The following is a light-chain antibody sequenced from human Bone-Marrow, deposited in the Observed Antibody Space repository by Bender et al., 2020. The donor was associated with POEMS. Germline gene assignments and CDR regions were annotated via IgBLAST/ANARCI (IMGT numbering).Light chain of an antibody. V-gene: IGLV2-23*01. CDR1: GGDIGTYNY. CDR2: EGS. Sequence: QSALTQPASVSGSPGQSITISCTGTGGDIGTYNYVSWYQQYPGKAPKLMIYEGSKRPSGISNRFSGSESGNTASLTISGLQAEDEADYYCCSFANTNVLFGGGTKVTVL. CDR3: CSFANTNVL. J-gene: IGLJ2*01.